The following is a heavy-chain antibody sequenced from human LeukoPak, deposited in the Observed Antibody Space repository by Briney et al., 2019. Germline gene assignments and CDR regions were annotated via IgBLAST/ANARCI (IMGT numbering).Heavy chain of an antibody. D-gene: IGHD6-6*01. CDR1: GVSISSGSNY. Sequence: SETLSLTCSVSGVSISSGSNYWGWIRQPPGKTLEWIGSIYYSGSTYYNPSLKSRVTISVDTSKNQFSLKLSSVTAADTAVYYCAREYSSSSDGYYYYYYMDVWGKGTTVTVSS. V-gene: IGHV4-39*07. CDR2: IYYSGST. CDR3: AREYSSSSDGYYYYYYMDV. J-gene: IGHJ6*03.